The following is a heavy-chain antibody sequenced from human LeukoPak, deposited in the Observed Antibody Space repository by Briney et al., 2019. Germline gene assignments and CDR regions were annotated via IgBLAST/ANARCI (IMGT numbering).Heavy chain of an antibody. CDR2: ISSSSSYI. J-gene: IGHJ5*02. CDR1: GFTFSGYS. Sequence: GGSLRLSCAASGFTFSGYSMNWVRQTPGKGLEWVSSISSSSSYIYYADSVKGRFTISRDNAKNSLYLQMDSLRTEDTAVYYCAQEDSEGGPNWFDPWGQGALVTVSS. D-gene: IGHD1-14*01. CDR3: AQEDSEGGPNWFDP. V-gene: IGHV3-21*01.